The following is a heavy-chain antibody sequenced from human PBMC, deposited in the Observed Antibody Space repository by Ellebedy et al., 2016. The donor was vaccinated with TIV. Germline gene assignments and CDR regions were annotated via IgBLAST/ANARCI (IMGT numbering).Heavy chain of an antibody. CDR1: GFSLSYYA. J-gene: IGHJ2*01. CDR2: INESGEKT. V-gene: IGHV3-23*01. CDR3: AKDQYGSGSYWDFHL. Sequence: GGSLRFSCAASGFSLSYYAVSWVRQAPGKGLEWVSGINESGEKTYYTDSVKGRFTISRDNSNNTVCLQMSGLRVEDTAIYYCAKDQYGSGSYWDFHLWGRGTLVTVSS. D-gene: IGHD3-10*01.